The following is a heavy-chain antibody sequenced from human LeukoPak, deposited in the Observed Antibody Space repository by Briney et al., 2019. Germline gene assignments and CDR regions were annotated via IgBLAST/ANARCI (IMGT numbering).Heavy chain of an antibody. CDR2: IIDNGDRT. CDR3: SKGITLVRGFTDFDY. Sequence: GGSLRLSCAASGFTFSRFAMNWVRQAPGKGLEWVATIIDNGDRTHYADSVRGRFTLSRDNSNNTLSPQMNSLRAEDTATYYCSKGITLVRGFTDFDYWGQGTLVTVSS. V-gene: IGHV3-23*01. CDR1: GFTFSRFA. J-gene: IGHJ4*02. D-gene: IGHD3-10*01.